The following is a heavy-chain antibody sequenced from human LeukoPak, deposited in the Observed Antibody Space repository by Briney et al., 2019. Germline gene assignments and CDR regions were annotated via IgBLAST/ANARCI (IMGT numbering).Heavy chain of an antibody. V-gene: IGHV4-4*01. CDR2: IYHSGTT. J-gene: IGHJ4*02. Sequence: ETLSLTCAVSGAFITNSHWWSWARQPPGKGQEWISEIYHSGTTNYNPSLQSRVTMSVDKSKNQFSLKLSSVTAADTAVYFCARKDNSGKGPYFYDVWGQGTLVTVSS. CDR1: GAFITNSHW. CDR3: ARKDNSGKGPYFYDV. D-gene: IGHD3-22*01.